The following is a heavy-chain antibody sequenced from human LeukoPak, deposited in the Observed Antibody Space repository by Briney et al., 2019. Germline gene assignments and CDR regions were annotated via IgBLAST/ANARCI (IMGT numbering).Heavy chain of an antibody. J-gene: IGHJ6*02. CDR1: GGTFSSYA. Sequence: GSSVKVSCKASGGTFSSYAISWVRQAPGQGLEWMGRIIPIFGIANYAQKFQGRVTITADKSTSTAYMELSGLRSEDTAVYYCARDRATRDGYNQAFYGMDVWGQGTTVTVSS. D-gene: IGHD5-24*01. V-gene: IGHV1-69*04. CDR3: ARDRATRDGYNQAFYGMDV. CDR2: IIPIFGIA.